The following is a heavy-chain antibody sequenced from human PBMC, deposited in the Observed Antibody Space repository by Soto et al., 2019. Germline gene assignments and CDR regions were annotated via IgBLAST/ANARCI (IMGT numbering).Heavy chain of an antibody. CDR3: AKGGVSDYLGAYFHN. CDR1: GFTFSSYG. J-gene: IGHJ4*02. CDR2: ISYDGSHK. V-gene: IGHV3-30*18. Sequence: QVQLVESGGGVVQPGRSLRLSCAASGFTFSSYGMHWVRQAPGKGLEWVAVISYDGSHKYYADSVKGRVTSSRDNSKNTLYLQMNSLRAEDTAVYYCAKGGVSDYLGAYFHNWGQGTLVTVPS. D-gene: IGHD3-16*01.